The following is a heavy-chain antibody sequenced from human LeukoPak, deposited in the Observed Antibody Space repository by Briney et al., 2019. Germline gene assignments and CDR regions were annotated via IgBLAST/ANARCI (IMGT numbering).Heavy chain of an antibody. V-gene: IGHV3-66*01. CDR1: EFSVGSNY. Sequence: GGSLRLSCAASEFSVGSNYMTWVRQAPGKGLEWVSLIYSGGSTYYADSVKGRFTISRDNSKNTLYLQMNSLRAEDTAVYYCARDKSYFGSGNYHYFDSWGQGALVIVSS. D-gene: IGHD3-10*01. CDR3: ARDKSYFGSGNYHYFDS. CDR2: IYSGGST. J-gene: IGHJ4*02.